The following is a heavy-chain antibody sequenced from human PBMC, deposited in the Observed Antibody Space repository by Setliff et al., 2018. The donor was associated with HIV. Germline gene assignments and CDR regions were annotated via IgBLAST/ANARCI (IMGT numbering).Heavy chain of an antibody. V-gene: IGHV1-69*05. Sequence: SVKVSCKASGHTFTNYGINWVRQAPGQGLEWMGWIIPMFGTLNFAQKFQGRVTITTDESTSTAYMELNSLRSEDTAVYYCARGHSHGYGYSGSYGPFDIWGQGTMVTVSS. J-gene: IGHJ3*02. D-gene: IGHD1-26*01. CDR1: GHTFTNYG. CDR2: IIPMFGTL. CDR3: ARGHSHGYGYSGSYGPFDI.